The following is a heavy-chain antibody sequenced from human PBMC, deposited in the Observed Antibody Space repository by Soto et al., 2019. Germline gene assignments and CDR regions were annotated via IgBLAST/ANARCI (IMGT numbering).Heavy chain of an antibody. D-gene: IGHD1-1*01. CDR3: ATAGTGTFTY. J-gene: IGHJ4*02. CDR1: GFTFSGSW. V-gene: IGHV3-74*03. CDR2: ISSDGSST. Sequence: EVQLVESGGGLVQPGGSLRLSCAASGFTFSGSWMHWVRQAPVKGLVWVSRISSDGSSTTYADSVKGRFTISRDNAKNMLYLQMNSLRAEATAVYYCATAGTGTFTYWGQGTLATVSS.